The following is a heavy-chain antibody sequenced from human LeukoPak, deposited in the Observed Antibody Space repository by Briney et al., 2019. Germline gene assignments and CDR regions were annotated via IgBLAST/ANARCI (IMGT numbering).Heavy chain of an antibody. Sequence: GGSLRLSCAASGFSFSNYGMYWVRQAPGKGLEWVSSISSSSYIYYADSVKGRSTISRDNAKNSLYLQMNSLRAEDTAVYYCARGLHFGDYADYWGQGTLVTVSS. V-gene: IGHV3-21*01. CDR2: ISSSSYI. J-gene: IGHJ4*02. CDR1: GFSFSNYG. D-gene: IGHD4-17*01. CDR3: ARGLHFGDYADY.